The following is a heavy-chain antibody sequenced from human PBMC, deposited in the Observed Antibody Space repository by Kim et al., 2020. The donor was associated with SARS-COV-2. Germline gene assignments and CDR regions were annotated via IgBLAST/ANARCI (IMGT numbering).Heavy chain of an antibody. Sequence: SETLSLSCAVYGGSFSGYYWGWIRQPPGKGLEWIGGISHSGNSNYNPSLNSRVTISVDTSKNQFSLKMGSVTAADTSIYYCARVAYSPGRRREFYYWG. CDR3: ARVAYSPGRRREFYY. J-gene: IGHJ4*01. CDR2: ISHSGNS. CDR1: GGSFSGYY. V-gene: IGHV4-34*01. D-gene: IGHD2-21*01.